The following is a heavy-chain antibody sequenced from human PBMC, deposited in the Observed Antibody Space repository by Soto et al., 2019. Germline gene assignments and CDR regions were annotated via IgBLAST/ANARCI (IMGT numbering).Heavy chain of an antibody. J-gene: IGHJ6*02. CDR2: IIPIFGTA. V-gene: IGHV1-69*06. CDR1: GGTFSSYA. CDR3: ARVQQWLAYYYYYGMDV. Sequence: ASVKVSCKASGGTFSSYAISWVRQAPGQGLEWMGGIIPIFGTANYAQKFQGRVTITADKSTSTAYMELSSLRSEDTAVYYCARVQQWLAYYYYYGMDVWGQGTTVTVSS. D-gene: IGHD6-19*01.